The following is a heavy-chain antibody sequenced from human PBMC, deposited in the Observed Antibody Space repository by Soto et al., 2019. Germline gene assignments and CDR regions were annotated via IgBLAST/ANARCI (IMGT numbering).Heavy chain of an antibody. CDR3: ARSGWHYYDYLDV. Sequence: QVQLVQSGAEVKKPGSSVKVSCTASGGTFSSYTISWVRQAPGQGLEWMGRIIPILGIANYAQKFKGRVTITADKSTSTAYMELSSLRSEATDVYYCARSGWHYYDYLDVWGKGTTVTVSS. CDR2: IIPILGIA. D-gene: IGHD6-19*01. V-gene: IGHV1-69*02. CDR1: GGTFSSYT. J-gene: IGHJ6*03.